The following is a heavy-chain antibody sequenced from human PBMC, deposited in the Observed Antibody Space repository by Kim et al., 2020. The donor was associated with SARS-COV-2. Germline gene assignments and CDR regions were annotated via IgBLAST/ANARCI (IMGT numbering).Heavy chain of an antibody. CDR2: IDPGDSYT. CDR3: AREWFDP. J-gene: IGHJ5*02. CDR1: GYNFTNYF. V-gene: IGHV5-10-1*01. Sequence: GESLKISCKGSGYNFTNYFISWVRQTPGKGLEWMGGIDPGDSYTSYSPSFRGHVIISIDKSISTAYLQWSRLKASDTAVYYCAREWFDPWGQGTLVIVSS.